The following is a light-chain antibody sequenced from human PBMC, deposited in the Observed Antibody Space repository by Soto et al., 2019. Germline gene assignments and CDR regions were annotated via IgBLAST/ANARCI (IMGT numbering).Light chain of an antibody. V-gene: IGKV3-15*01. CDR2: DAS. CDR3: QQYNNWPST. CDR1: QSIGST. J-gene: IGKJ1*01. Sequence: EIVMTQSPATLSVSPGERATLSCRASQSIGSTLAWYQQKSGQAPRLLIYDASTRATDIPARFSGSGSGTEFTLTISNLQSEDFVVYYCQQYNNWPSTFGQGTKVDI.